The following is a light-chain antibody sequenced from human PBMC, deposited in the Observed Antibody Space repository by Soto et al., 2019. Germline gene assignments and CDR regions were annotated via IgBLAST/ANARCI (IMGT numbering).Light chain of an antibody. CDR3: LLDFRYFWA. Sequence: IQMTKSPSNLSASVGDTVTVTCRASQAIRTALGWYQQKPGKVPKLLIYAASILQSGVPSRFSGSGSGTDFTLTISSLQPEDFATYYCLLDFRYFWAFGQGTKVDI. CDR2: AAS. CDR1: QAIRTA. J-gene: IGKJ1*01. V-gene: IGKV1-6*01.